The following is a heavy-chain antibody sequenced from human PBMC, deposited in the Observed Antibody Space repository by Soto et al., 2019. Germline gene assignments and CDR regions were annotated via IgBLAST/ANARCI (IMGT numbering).Heavy chain of an antibody. D-gene: IGHD2-15*01. J-gene: IGHJ6*02. CDR1: GGSISSGGYS. CDR3: ARDPGYCSGGSCHDPPYYYGMDV. Sequence: PSETLSLTCAVSGGSISSGGYSWSWIRQPPGKGLEWIGYIYHSGSTYYNPSLKSRVTISVDRSKNQFSLKLSSVTAADTAVYYCARDPGYCSGGSCHDPPYYYGMDVWGQGTTVTVSS. CDR2: IYHSGST. V-gene: IGHV4-30-2*01.